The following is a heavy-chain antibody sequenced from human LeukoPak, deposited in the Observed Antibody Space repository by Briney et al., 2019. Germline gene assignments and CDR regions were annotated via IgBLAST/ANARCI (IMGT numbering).Heavy chain of an antibody. CDR3: ARGNKGYYYYGMDV. D-gene: IGHD1/OR15-1a*01. CDR2: ISYSGGT. J-gene: IGHJ6*02. CDR1: GGSLSSSNNY. V-gene: IGHV4-39*07. Sequence: SETLSLTCTVSGGSLSSSNNYWGWTRQPPGKGLEWFGSISYSGGTSYNPSLRSRVTISVDTSKNQFSLKLSSVTAADTAVYYCARGNKGYYYYGMDVWGQGTTVTVSS.